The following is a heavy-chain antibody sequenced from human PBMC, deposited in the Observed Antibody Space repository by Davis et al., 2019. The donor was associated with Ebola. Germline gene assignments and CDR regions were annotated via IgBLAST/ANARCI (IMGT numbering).Heavy chain of an antibody. CDR3: ARGKYYYGMDV. CDR1: GGSISSGDYY. J-gene: IGHJ6*02. V-gene: IGHV4-61*08. Sequence: SETLSLSCTVSGGSISSGDYYWSWIRQPPGKGLEWIGYIYYSGSTNYNPSLKSRVTISVDTSKNQFSLKLSSVTAADTAVYYCARGKYYYGMDVWGQGTTVTVSS. CDR2: IYYSGST.